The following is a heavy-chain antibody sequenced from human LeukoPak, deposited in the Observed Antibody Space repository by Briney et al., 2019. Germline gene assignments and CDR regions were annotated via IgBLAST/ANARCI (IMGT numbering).Heavy chain of an antibody. CDR1: GFTHSSFW. CDR3: AAAGRGSLDY. D-gene: IGHD3-16*01. CDR2: ISSDGSST. V-gene: IGHV3-74*01. Sequence: PGGSLRLSCAASGFTHSSFWMHWVRQAPGKGLEWVSRISSDGSSTNYADSVRGRFAISRDAAKNTLFLQINSLRAEDTAVYFCAAAGRGSLDYWGQGTLVTVSS. J-gene: IGHJ4*02.